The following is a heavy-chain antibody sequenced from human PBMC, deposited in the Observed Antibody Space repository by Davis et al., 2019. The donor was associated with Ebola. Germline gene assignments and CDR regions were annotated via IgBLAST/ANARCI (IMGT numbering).Heavy chain of an antibody. CDR2: ISHDGSNR. V-gene: IGHV3-30*07. Sequence: GGSLRLSCVASEFTFRDYSINWIRQAPGKGLEWMSIISHDGSNRFYADSVKGRFTISRDNSKNTLYLQMNSLRVEDSAIYYCVKDSSNIWFDIWGQGTLVTVSS. CDR1: EFTFRDYS. J-gene: IGHJ3*02. D-gene: IGHD2/OR15-2a*01. CDR3: VKDSSNIWFDI.